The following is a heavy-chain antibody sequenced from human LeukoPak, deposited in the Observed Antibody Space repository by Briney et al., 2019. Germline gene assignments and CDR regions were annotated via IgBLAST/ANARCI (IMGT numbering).Heavy chain of an antibody. V-gene: IGHV1-69*04. CDR2: IIPILGIA. CDR3: ARGWHSGYDLGRPNWLDP. J-gene: IGHJ5*02. D-gene: IGHD5-12*01. Sequence: GASVKVSCKASGGTFSSYAISWVRQAPGQGLEWMGRIIPILGIANYAQKFQGRVTITADKSTSTAYMELSSLRSEDTAVYYCARGWHSGYDLGRPNWLDPWGQGTLVTVSS. CDR1: GGTFSSYA.